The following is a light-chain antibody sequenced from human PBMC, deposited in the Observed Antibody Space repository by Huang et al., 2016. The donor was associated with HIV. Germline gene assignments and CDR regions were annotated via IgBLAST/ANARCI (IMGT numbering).Light chain of an antibody. Sequence: EIVMTQSPATLSVSPGQRVTLSCRANRSVSTNLAWYQQRRGQAPRLLIYGSSTRAPGIPARFSGSGSGTDFSLTISSLQSEGFALYYCHQYNNWLLSFGGGTRV. CDR3: HQYNNWLLS. V-gene: IGKV3-15*01. CDR1: RSVSTN. CDR2: GSS. J-gene: IGKJ4*01.